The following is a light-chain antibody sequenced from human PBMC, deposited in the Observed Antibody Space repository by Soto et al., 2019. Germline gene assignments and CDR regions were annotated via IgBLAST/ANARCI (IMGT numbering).Light chain of an antibody. V-gene: IGLV2-14*03. CDR2: DVT. CDR1: PSDIGAYNY. Sequence: QSALTQPASVSGSPGQSITISCSGTPSDIGAYNYVSWYQHLPGKAPEVIIYDVTNRPSGVSSRFSGSKSGTTASLTISGLQAEDEANYHCGSYTITSTLMIFGGGTKVTVL. J-gene: IGLJ2*01. CDR3: GSYTITSTLMI.